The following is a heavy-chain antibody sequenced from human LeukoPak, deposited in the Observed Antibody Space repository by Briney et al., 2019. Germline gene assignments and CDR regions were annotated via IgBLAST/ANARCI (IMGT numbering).Heavy chain of an antibody. D-gene: IGHD1-26*01. V-gene: IGHV1-2*02. CDR3: AREFTAYQAIIYSGSYLDY. Sequence: ASVKVSCKASGYTFTGYYMHWVQQAPGQGVEWIGWINPNSVRTNYAQQFEGRVTMTRDTSISTAYMELSRLSCDGTALDYVAREFTAYQAIIYSGSYLDYWGQGTLVTVSS. CDR2: INPNSVRT. J-gene: IGHJ4*02. CDR1: GYTFTGYY.